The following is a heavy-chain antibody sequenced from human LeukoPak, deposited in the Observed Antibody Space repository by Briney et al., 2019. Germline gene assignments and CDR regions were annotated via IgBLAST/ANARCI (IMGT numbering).Heavy chain of an antibody. Sequence: SGTLSLTCAVSGGSISSSNWWSWVRQPPGKGLEWIGEIYHSGSTNYNPSLKSRVTISVDTSKNQFSLKLSSVTAADTAVYYCARGPVPYYYGSWFDPRGQGTLVTVSS. CDR1: GGSISSSNW. CDR3: ARGPVPYYYGSWFDP. J-gene: IGHJ5*02. V-gene: IGHV4-4*02. CDR2: IYHSGST. D-gene: IGHD3-10*01.